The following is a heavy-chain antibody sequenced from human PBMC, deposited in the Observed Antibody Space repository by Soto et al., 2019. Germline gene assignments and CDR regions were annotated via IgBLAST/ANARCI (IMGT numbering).Heavy chain of an antibody. Sequence: QVQHVQSGAEVKKPGASVKVSCKASGYTFTNYAMHWVRQAPGQRPEWMGWINAGNGNTKFSQRFQGRVTITRDTSANIAYMELSSLTSEDTAVYYCARAGFCSTTSCSDAFDIWGQGTMVTVSS. CDR2: INAGNGNT. CDR3: ARAGFCSTTSCSDAFDI. D-gene: IGHD2-2*01. V-gene: IGHV1-3*01. CDR1: GYTFTNYA. J-gene: IGHJ3*02.